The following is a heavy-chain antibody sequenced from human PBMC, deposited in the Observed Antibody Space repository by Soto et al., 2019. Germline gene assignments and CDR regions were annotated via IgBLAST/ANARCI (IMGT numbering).Heavy chain of an antibody. CDR3: ARKDYSGGLFDF. CDR1: GGSFSGYY. J-gene: IGHJ4*02. V-gene: IGHV4-34*01. CDR2: INHSGST. D-gene: IGHD4-4*01. Sequence: ETLSLTCAVYGGSFSGYYWSWIRQPPGKGLEWIGEINHSGSTNYNPSLKSRVTISVDTSKNQFSLKLSSVTAADTAVYYCARKDYSGGLFDFWGQGTLVTVS.